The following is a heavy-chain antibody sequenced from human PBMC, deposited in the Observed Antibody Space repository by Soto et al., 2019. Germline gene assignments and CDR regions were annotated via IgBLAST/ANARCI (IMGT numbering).Heavy chain of an antibody. CDR3: ARGRAATYYFDS. V-gene: IGHV1-69*01. D-gene: IGHD6-13*01. Sequence: QVQLVQSGAEVKKPGSSVKVACKASGGTFSSYAISCVRQSPGQGLEWMGGIIPIFGTANYAQKFQGRVTITADESTSTADMELSSLRSEETAVYYCARGRAATYYFDSWGRGTLVTVSS. CDR2: IIPIFGTA. J-gene: IGHJ4*02. CDR1: GGTFSSYA.